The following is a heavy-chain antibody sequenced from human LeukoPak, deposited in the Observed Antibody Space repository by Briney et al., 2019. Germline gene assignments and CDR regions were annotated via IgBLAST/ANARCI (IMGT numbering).Heavy chain of an antibody. CDR2: ISSSGSTI. V-gene: IGHV3-11*01. CDR3: ARDSAAVVPAAILGIYFDY. Sequence: PGGSLRLSCAASGFTFSDYYMSWIRQAPGKGLEWVSYISSSGSTIYYADSVKGRFTISRDNAKNSLYLQMNSLRAEDTAVYYCARDSAAVVPAAILGIYFDYWGQGTLVTVSS. D-gene: IGHD2-2*01. J-gene: IGHJ4*02. CDR1: GFTFSDYY.